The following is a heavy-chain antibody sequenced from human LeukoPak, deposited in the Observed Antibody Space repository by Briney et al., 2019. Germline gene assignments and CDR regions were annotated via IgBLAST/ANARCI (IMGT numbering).Heavy chain of an antibody. V-gene: IGHV3-30*02. CDR2: IRYDGSNK. CDR1: GFTFSSYG. J-gene: IGHJ4*02. Sequence: GGSLRLSCAASGFTFSSYGMHWVRQAPGKGLEWVAFIRYDGSNKYYADSVKGRFTISRDNSKNTLYPQMNSLRAEDTAVYYCAKGVGAAAGYYFDYWGQGTLVTVSS. D-gene: IGHD6-13*01. CDR3: AKGVGAAAGYYFDY.